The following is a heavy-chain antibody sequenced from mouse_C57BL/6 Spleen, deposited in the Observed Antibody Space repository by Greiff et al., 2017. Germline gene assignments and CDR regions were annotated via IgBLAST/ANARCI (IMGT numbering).Heavy chain of an antibody. CDR1: GYAFSSSW. CDR2: IYPGDGDT. Sequence: VQLQQSGPELVKPGASVKISCKASGYAFSSSWMNWVKQRPGTGLEWIGRIYPGDGDTNYNGKFKGKATLTADKSSSTAYMQLSSLTSADSAVYFCATAQATKYYAMDYWGQGTSVTVSS. V-gene: IGHV1-82*01. CDR3: ATAQATKYYAMDY. D-gene: IGHD3-2*02. J-gene: IGHJ4*01.